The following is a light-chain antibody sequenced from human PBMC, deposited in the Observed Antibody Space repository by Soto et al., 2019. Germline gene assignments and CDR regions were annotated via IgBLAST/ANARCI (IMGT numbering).Light chain of an antibody. CDR2: PAS. CDR1: QGISSW. Sequence: DIQMTQSPSSVPASVGDRVTITCRASQGISSWLAWCQQKPGKAPNLLIYPASSLQSGVPSRFSGSGSGTDFTLTISSLQPDDFATYYCQQYNSYSHVTFGQGTKVDIK. J-gene: IGKJ1*01. CDR3: QQYNSYSHVT. V-gene: IGKV1D-16*01.